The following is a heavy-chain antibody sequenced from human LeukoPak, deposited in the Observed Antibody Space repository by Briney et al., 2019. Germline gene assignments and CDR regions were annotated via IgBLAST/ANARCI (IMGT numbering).Heavy chain of an antibody. CDR1: GGSISSYY. J-gene: IGHJ6*02. CDR2: IYTSGST. Sequence: SETLSPTCTVSGGSISSYYWSWIRQPAGKGLEWIGRIYTSGSTNYNPSLKSRATMSVGTSKNQFSLKLSSVTAADTAVYYCARDGRYYGSGSYYTYYYYGMDVWGQGTTVTVSS. D-gene: IGHD3-10*01. CDR3: ARDGRYYGSGSYYTYYYYGMDV. V-gene: IGHV4-4*07.